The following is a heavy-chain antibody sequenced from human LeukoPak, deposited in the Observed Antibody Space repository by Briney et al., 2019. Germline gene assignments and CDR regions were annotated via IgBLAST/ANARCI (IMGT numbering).Heavy chain of an antibody. CDR2: FHNSGTS. CDR3: ARGVYYFDY. V-gene: IGHV4-59*12. CDR1: DDSISDYY. Sequence: SETLSLTCTVSDDSISDYYRGGIRQPPGKGLEWIGYFHNSGTSTYNPSLKRRVTISADTAKNQFSLKLSSVTAADTAVYYCARGVYYFDYWGQGTLVTVSS. J-gene: IGHJ4*02.